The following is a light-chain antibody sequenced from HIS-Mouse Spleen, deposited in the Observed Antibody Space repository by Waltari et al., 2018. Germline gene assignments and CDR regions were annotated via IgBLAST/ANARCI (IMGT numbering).Light chain of an antibody. CDR1: ALPKKY. V-gene: IGLV3-10*01. CDR3: YSTDSSGNHRV. Sequence: SYELTQPPSVSVSPGQPARITCPGDALPKKYAYWYQQKSGQALVLVIYEDSKRPSGIPERFSGSSSGTMATLTISGAQVEDEADYYCYSTDSSGNHRVFGGGTKLTVL. J-gene: IGLJ2*01. CDR2: EDS.